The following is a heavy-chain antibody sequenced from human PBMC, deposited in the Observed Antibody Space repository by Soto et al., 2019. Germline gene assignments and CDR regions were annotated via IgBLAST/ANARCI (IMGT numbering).Heavy chain of an antibody. D-gene: IGHD3-22*01. Sequence: GASVKVSCKASGYTFTSYAMHWVRQAPGQSLEWMGWINAGNGNTKYSQKFQGRVTITRDTSASTAYMELSSLRSEDTAVYYCARVRYYDSSGYYYWYFQHWGQGTLVTVSS. CDR2: INAGNGNT. CDR1: GYTFTSYA. CDR3: ARVRYYDSSGYYYWYFQH. V-gene: IGHV1-3*01. J-gene: IGHJ1*01.